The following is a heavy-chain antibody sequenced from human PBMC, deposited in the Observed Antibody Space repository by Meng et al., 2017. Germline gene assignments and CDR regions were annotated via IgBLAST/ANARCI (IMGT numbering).Heavy chain of an antibody. CDR1: GFTFSSYA. D-gene: IGHD6-13*01. CDR3: ARDLEAAAGNPYDY. Sequence: GGSLRLSCAASGFTFSSYAMHWVRQAPGKGLEWVAVISYDGSDKYYADSVKGRFTISRDNSKNTLYLQMNSLRAEDTAVYYCARDLEAAAGNPYDYWGQGTLVTVSS. CDR2: ISYDGSDK. V-gene: IGHV3-30*04. J-gene: IGHJ4*02.